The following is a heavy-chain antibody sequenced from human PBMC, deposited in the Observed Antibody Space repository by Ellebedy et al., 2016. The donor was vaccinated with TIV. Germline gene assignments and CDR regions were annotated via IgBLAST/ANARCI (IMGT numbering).Heavy chain of an antibody. J-gene: IGHJ5*02. CDR2: IYYSGST. CDR1: GGSISSSSYY. D-gene: IGHD2-15*01. CDR3: ARRVSDCSGGSCYSPLFDP. Sequence: SETLSLXXTVSGGSISSSSYYWGWIRQPPGKGLEWIGSIYYSGSTYYNPSLKSRVTISVDTSKNQFSLKLSSVTAADTAVYYCARRVSDCSGGSCYSPLFDPWGQGTLVTVSS. V-gene: IGHV4-39*01.